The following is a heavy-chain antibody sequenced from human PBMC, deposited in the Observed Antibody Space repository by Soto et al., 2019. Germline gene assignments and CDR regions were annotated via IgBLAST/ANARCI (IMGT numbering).Heavy chain of an antibody. Sequence: PGGSLRLSCAASGFTFSSYWMSWVRQAPGKGLEWVANIKQDGSEKYYVDSVKGRFTISRDNAKNSLYLQMNSLRAEDTAVYYCARDFELYDFWSGYPRGYYYYGMDVWGQGTTVTVSS. CDR2: IKQDGSEK. V-gene: IGHV3-7*03. CDR1: GFTFSSYW. D-gene: IGHD3-3*01. CDR3: ARDFELYDFWSGYPRGYYYYGMDV. J-gene: IGHJ6*02.